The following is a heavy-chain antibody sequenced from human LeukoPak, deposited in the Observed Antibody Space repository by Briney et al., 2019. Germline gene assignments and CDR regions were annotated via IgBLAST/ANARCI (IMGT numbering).Heavy chain of an antibody. CDR1: GFDFDDYA. Sequence: GGSLRLSCAASGFDFDDYAMQWVRQAPGKGLEWVSGIRWNSNTKGYADSVKGRFTISRDNAKHSLYLQMDSLRPEDTALYYCAKDIVGSAMTGSDYWGQGTLVTVSS. CDR3: AKDIVGSAMTGSDY. D-gene: IGHD1-1*01. V-gene: IGHV3-9*01. CDR2: IRWNSNTK. J-gene: IGHJ4*02.